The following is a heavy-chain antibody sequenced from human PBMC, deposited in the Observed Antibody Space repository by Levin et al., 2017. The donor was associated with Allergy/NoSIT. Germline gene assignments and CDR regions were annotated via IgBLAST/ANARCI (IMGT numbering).Heavy chain of an antibody. CDR3: ATNRRQYSSYGIDV. CDR1: GFSISSYY. J-gene: IGHJ6*02. Sequence: GGSLRLSCVASGFSISSYYMSWVRQAPGKGLEWVSVIYSGYTTYYTDSVKGRFTISRDNSKNTVYLQMKDLRAEDTAVYYCATNRRQYSSYGIDVWGQGTTVIVSS. CDR2: IYSGYTT. D-gene: IGHD2-21*01. V-gene: IGHV3-53*01.